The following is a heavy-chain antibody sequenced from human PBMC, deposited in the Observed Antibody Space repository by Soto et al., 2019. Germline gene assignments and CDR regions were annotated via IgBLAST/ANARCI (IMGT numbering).Heavy chain of an antibody. CDR2: ISWNSGSI. J-gene: IGHJ4*02. CDR1: GFTFDDYA. D-gene: IGHD2-2*01. CDR3: AKDTSPRGCSSTSCYFNY. V-gene: IGHV3-9*03. Sequence: EVQLVESGGGLVQPGRSLRLSCAASGFTFDDYAMHWVRQAPGKGLEWVSGISWNSGSIGYADSVKGRFTISRDNAKNSLYLQMNSVRAEDMALYYCAKDTSPRGCSSTSCYFNYWGQGTLVTVSS.